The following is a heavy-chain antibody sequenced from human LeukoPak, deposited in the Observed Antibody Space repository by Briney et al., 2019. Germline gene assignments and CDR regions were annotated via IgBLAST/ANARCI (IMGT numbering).Heavy chain of an antibody. V-gene: IGHV4-39*07. CDR1: GGSISSSSYY. CDR3: AREEFYY. J-gene: IGHJ4*02. D-gene: IGHD3-10*01. CDR2: INHSGST. Sequence: SETLSLTCTVSGGSISSSSYYWGWIRQPPGKGLEWIGEINHSGSTNYNPSLKSRVTISVDTSKNQFSLKLSSVTAADTAVYYCAREEFYYWSQGTLVTVSS.